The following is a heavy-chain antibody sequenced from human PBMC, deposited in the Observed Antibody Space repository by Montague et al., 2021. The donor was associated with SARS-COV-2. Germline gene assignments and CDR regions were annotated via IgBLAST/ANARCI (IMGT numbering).Heavy chain of an antibody. CDR3: ARLGGSSWYYFDX. CDR2: IYLGDSDT. J-gene: IGHJ4*02. Sequence: QSGAEVKKPGESLKISCKGSGYSFNSNWIGWVRQMPGKGLEWMGVIYLGDSDTRYSPSFQGQVTISADKSISTAYLQWSSLMASDTAMYFCARLGGSSWYYFDXWGQGTLVTVSS. CDR1: GYSFNSNW. D-gene: IGHD6-13*01. V-gene: IGHV5-51*01.